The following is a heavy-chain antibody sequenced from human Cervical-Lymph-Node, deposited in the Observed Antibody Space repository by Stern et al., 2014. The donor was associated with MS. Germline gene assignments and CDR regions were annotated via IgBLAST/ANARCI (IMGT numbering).Heavy chain of an antibody. CDR1: GFTVSSNY. CDR2: IYSGGST. J-gene: IGHJ4*02. V-gene: IGHV3-66*02. CDR3: ARGGELELDPYFDY. D-gene: IGHD1-7*01. Sequence: EVQLVESGGGLVQPGGSLRLSCAASGFTVSSNYMSWVRQAPGKGLEWVSVIYSGGSTYYADSVKGRFTISRDNSKNTLYLQMNSLRAEDTAVYYCARGGELELDPYFDYWGQGTLVTVSS.